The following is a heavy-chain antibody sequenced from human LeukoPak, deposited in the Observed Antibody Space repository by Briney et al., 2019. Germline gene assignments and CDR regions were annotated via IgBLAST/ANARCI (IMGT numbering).Heavy chain of an antibody. V-gene: IGHV4-34*01. J-gene: IGHJ5*02. CDR1: GGSFSGYY. CDR3: ARGPRAGSYGNNWFDP. D-gene: IGHD5-18*01. CDR2: IYYSGST. Sequence: SETLSLTCAVYGGSFSGYYWSWIRQPPGKGLEWIGSIYYSGSTYYNPSLKSRVTISVDTSKNQFSLKLSSVTAADTAVYYCARGPRAGSYGNNWFDPWGQGTLVTVSS.